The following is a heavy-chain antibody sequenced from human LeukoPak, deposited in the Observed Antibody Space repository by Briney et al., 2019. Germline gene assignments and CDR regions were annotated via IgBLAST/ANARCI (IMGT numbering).Heavy chain of an antibody. D-gene: IGHD6-19*01. J-gene: IGHJ6*03. Sequence: ASVKVSCKASGYTFTGYYMHWVRQAPGQGLEWMGWINPNSGDTNYAQKFQGRVTMTRDTSSSTAYMDLSRLRSDDTAVYYCAKDQSSDWYGYYYHYMDVWGKGTTVTISS. V-gene: IGHV1-2*02. CDR3: AKDQSSDWYGYYYHYMDV. CDR1: GYTFTGYY. CDR2: INPNSGDT.